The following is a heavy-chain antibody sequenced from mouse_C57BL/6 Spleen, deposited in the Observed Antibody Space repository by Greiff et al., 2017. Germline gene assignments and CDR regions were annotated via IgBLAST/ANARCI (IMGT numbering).Heavy chain of an antibody. CDR2: ISDGGSYT. J-gene: IGHJ4*01. D-gene: IGHD1-1*01. CDR3: ARDRYYGSSYGAMDY. Sequence: EVMLVESGGGLVKPGGSLKLSCAASGFTFSSYAMSWVRQTPEKRLEWVATISDGGSYTYYPDNVKGRFTISRDNAKNNLYLQMSHLKSEDTAMYYCARDRYYGSSYGAMDYWGQGTSVTVSS. CDR1: GFTFSSYA. V-gene: IGHV5-4*01.